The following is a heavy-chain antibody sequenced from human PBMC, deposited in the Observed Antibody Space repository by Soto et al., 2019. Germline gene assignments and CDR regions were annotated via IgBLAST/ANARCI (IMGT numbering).Heavy chain of an antibody. CDR2: TSNSGST. Sequence: QVQLQESGPGLVKPSQTLSLTCTVSGGSITSSGYYWSWIRQHPGEGLEWIGFTSNSGSTSYNPSLKSRVTISVDTSANPFSRNLKSVTAADTAVYYCARGGGSTKVDYWGQGTLVTVSP. D-gene: IGHD2-2*01. CDR1: GGSITSSGYY. CDR3: ARGGGSTKVDY. V-gene: IGHV4-31*03. J-gene: IGHJ4*02.